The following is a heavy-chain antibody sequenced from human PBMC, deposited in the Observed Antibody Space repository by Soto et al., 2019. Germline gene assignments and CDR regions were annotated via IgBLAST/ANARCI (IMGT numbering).Heavy chain of an antibody. CDR1: GGSISSGGYS. Sequence: PSETLSLTCAVSGGSISSGGYSWSWIRQPPGKGLEWIGYIYHSGSTYYNPSLKSRVTISVDRSKNQLSLKLSSVTAADTAVYYCARLDFRMNWSDPWGQGTLVTVSS. J-gene: IGHJ5*02. CDR3: ARLDFRMNWSDP. V-gene: IGHV4-30-2*01. CDR2: IYHSGST. D-gene: IGHD3-3*01.